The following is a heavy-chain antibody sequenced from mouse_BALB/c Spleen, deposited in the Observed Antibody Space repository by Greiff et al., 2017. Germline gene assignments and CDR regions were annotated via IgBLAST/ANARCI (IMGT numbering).Heavy chain of an antibody. V-gene: IGHV2-6-7*01. D-gene: IGHD1-1*01. CDR3: ARDGDITTVVAPGYYAMDY. Sequence: VQLQQSGPGLVAPSQSLSITCTVSGFSLTGYGVNWVRQPPGKGLEWLGMIWGDGSTDYNSALKSRLSISKDNSKSQVFLKMNSLQTDDTARYYCARDGDITTVVAPGYYAMDYWGQGTSVTVSS. J-gene: IGHJ4*01. CDR1: GFSLTGYG. CDR2: IWGDGST.